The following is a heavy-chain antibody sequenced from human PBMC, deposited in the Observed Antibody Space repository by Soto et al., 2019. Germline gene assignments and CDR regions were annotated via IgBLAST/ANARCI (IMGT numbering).Heavy chain of an antibody. CDR3: SIEGRCYSLDY. J-gene: IGHJ4*02. CDR1: GFTFDDYT. V-gene: IGHV3-43*01. CDR2: ISWDGGSA. D-gene: IGHD2-21*01. Sequence: EVQLVESGGAVLQPGGSLRLSCAASGFTFDDYTMYWVRQGPGKSLEWVSLISWDGGSAYYADSVKGRFTMSRDNSKNFLYLQINRLTTEDTAWYFCSIEGRCYSLDYWGQGTHGPGSS.